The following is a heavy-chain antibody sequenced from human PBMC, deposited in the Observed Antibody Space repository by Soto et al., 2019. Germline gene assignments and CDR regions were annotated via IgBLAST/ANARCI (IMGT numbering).Heavy chain of an antibody. CDR3: VRGSYGDYDS. CDR1: GFTFSAYT. J-gene: IGHJ5*01. CDR2: LDPSSTYI. V-gene: IGHV3-21*02. Sequence: EGQLVESGGGLVKPGGSLSLSCAASGFTFSAYTMNWVRQAPGKGLEWVSSLDPSSTYIYYADSVKGRFTLSRDNAKNSLFLRLNSLRADDTALYYCVRGSYGDYDSWGQGTLVTVSS. D-gene: IGHD4-17*01.